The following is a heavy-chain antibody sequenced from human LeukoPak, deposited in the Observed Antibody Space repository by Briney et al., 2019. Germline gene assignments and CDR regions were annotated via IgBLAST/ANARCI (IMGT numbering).Heavy chain of an antibody. D-gene: IGHD3-10*01. J-gene: IGHJ5*02. CDR2: IYDSGST. V-gene: IGHV4-59*01. CDR1: GGSISSYY. Sequence: SETLSLTCTVSGGSISSYYWSWIRQPPGKGLEWIGYIYDSGSTNYNPSLKSRVTISVDTSKNQFSLKLSSVTAADTAVYYCARNPYGSGSYPPDWFDPWGQGTLVTVSS. CDR3: ARNPYGSGSYPPDWFDP.